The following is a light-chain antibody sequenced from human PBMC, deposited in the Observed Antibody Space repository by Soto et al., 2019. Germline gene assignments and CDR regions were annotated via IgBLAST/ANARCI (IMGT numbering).Light chain of an antibody. CDR3: SSYTSSSTLV. CDR2: DVN. J-gene: IGLJ1*01. CDR1: SSDVGGYNF. V-gene: IGLV2-14*01. Sequence: QSALTQPASVSGSPGQSITISCTGTSSDVGGYNFVSWYQQHPGKAPKLMIYDVNTRPSGVSNRLSSSKSGNTASLTISGLQAKDEADYYCSSYTSSSTLVFGTGTK.